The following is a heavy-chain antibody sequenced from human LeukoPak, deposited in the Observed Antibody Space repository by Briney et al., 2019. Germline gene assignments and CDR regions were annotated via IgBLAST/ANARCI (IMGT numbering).Heavy chain of an antibody. V-gene: IGHV3-74*01. CDR2: INSDGSST. J-gene: IGHJ4*02. Sequence: PGGSLRLSCAASGFSFSRYGLHWVRQAPGKGLVWVSRINSDGSSTSYADSVKGRFTISRDNAKDTLYLQMNSLRAEDTAVYYCARDQGQWLTPDYWGQGTLVTVSS. CDR3: ARDQGQWLTPDY. CDR1: GFSFSRYG. D-gene: IGHD6-19*01.